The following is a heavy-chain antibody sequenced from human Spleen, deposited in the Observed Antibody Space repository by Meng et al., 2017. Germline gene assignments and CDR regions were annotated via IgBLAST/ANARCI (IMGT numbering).Heavy chain of an antibody. V-gene: IGHV3-30*06. CDR3: AREAYSSGFAGVFNS. CDR2: ISLNGNRK. Sequence: GESLKISCAASGFIISTYGMHWVRQAPGKGLEWVAVISLNGNRKQYADSVKGRFTFSRDDSKSTLYLQMNSLATEDTAVYYCAREAYSSGFAGVFNSWGQGSLVTVSS. J-gene: IGHJ5*01. CDR1: GFIISTYG. D-gene: IGHD6-19*01.